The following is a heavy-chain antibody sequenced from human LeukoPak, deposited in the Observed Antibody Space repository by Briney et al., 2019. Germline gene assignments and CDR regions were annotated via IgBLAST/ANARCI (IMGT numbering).Heavy chain of an antibody. V-gene: IGHV1-18*01. CDR2: ISAYNGNT. Sequence: ASVKVSCKAFGYSFTIFGISWVRQAPGQGLEWMGWISAYNGNTNYAQKFQGRVTMTTDTSTNTAYVELRSLRSEDTAVYYCASQAAEMATTEFDYWGQGTLVTVSS. J-gene: IGHJ4*02. D-gene: IGHD5-24*01. CDR3: ASQAAEMATTEFDY. CDR1: GYSFTIFG.